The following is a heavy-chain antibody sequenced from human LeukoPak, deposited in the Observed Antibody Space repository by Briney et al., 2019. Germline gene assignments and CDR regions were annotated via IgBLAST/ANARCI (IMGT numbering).Heavy chain of an antibody. D-gene: IGHD3-3*01. V-gene: IGHV1-18*01. CDR2: ISAYNGNA. J-gene: IGHJ5*02. CDR3: ARGNSPVLRFLEWLPHQDWFDP. Sequence: GASVKVSCKASGYTFTSYGISWVRQAPGQGLEWMGWISAYNGNANYAQKLQGRVTMTTDTSTSTAYMELRSLRSDDTAVYYYARGNSPVLRFLEWLPHQDWFDPWGQGTLVTVSS. CDR1: GYTFTSYG.